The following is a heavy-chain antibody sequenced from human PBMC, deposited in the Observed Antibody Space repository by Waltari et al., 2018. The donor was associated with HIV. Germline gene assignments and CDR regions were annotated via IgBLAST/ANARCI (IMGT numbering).Heavy chain of an antibody. CDR3: ACGYDYVWGSYRRGWFDP. V-gene: IGHV4-59*01. Sequence: QVQLQESGPGLVKPSETLSLTCTVSVGYLSSYYWGWLRQPHGKGLEWIGYIYYSGSTNYNPSLKSRVTISVDTSKNQFSLKLSSVTAADTAVYYCACGYDYVWGSYRRGWFDPWGQGTLVTVSS. CDR2: IYYSGST. J-gene: IGHJ5*02. CDR1: VGYLSSYY. D-gene: IGHD3-16*02.